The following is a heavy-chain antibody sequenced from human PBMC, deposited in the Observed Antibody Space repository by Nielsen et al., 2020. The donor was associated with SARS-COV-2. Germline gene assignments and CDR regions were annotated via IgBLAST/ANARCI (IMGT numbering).Heavy chain of an antibody. CDR3: ARERVAALIFDS. Sequence: GESLKISCAASGFTFSDHYMDWVRQAPGKGLEWVGRSRNKANRYTTEYAASVKGRFTISRDESKNSLFLQMNSLQSEDTAVYYCARERVAALIFDSWGQGTLVTVSS. D-gene: IGHD6-13*01. CDR2: SRNKANRYTT. V-gene: IGHV3-72*01. CDR1: GFTFSDHY. J-gene: IGHJ4*02.